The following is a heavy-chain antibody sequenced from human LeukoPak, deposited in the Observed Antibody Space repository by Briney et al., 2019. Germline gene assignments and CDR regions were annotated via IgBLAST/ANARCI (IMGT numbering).Heavy chain of an antibody. Sequence: GGSLRLSCAASGFTFRNYGMSWVRQAPGKGLEWVSAISGSGGSTYYADSVKGRFTISRDNSKNTLYLQMNSLRAEDTAVYYCAKDGGYCSGGSCLEEPGAYWGQGTLVTVSS. CDR2: ISGSGGST. J-gene: IGHJ4*02. CDR3: AKDGGYCSGGSCLEEPGAY. D-gene: IGHD2-15*01. CDR1: GFTFRNYG. V-gene: IGHV3-23*01.